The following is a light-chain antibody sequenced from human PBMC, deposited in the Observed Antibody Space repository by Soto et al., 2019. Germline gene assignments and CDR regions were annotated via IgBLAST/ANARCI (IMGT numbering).Light chain of an antibody. CDR1: ESVRSY. J-gene: IGKJ1*01. Sequence: DIQMTQSPSSLSASVGDRVTITCRAKESVRSYVNWYQQKPGKAPKLLIYAASSLQSGVPARFSGSGSVTDFTLTISGLQPEDFATYYCQQNYSKWTFGQGTKVEIK. CDR3: QQNYSKWT. V-gene: IGKV1-39*01. CDR2: AAS.